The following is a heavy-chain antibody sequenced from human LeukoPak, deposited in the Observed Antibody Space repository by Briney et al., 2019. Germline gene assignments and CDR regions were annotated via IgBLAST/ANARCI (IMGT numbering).Heavy chain of an antibody. Sequence: ASVKVSCKASGYTFTSYGISWVRQALGQGLEWMGWISAYNGNTNYAQKLQGRVTMTTDTSTSTAYMELRSLRSDDTAVYYCARGSYQLLWLDYYYYMDVWGKGTTATVSS. CDR3: ARGSYQLLWLDYYYYMDV. V-gene: IGHV1-18*01. CDR1: GYTFTSYG. D-gene: IGHD2-2*01. J-gene: IGHJ6*03. CDR2: ISAYNGNT.